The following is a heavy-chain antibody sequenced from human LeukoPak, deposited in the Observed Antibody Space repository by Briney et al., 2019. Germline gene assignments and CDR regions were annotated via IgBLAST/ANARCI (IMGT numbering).Heavy chain of an antibody. V-gene: IGHV3-23*01. CDR1: GFTFSSYA. J-gene: IGHJ3*02. D-gene: IGHD3-22*01. Sequence: GGSLRLSCAASGFTFSSYAMSWVRQAPGKGLEWVSAISGSGGSTYYADSVKGRFTISRDNSKNALYLQMNSLRAEDTAVYYCAKSETYYYDKADAFDIWGQGTMVTVSS. CDR3: AKSETYYYDKADAFDI. CDR2: ISGSGGST.